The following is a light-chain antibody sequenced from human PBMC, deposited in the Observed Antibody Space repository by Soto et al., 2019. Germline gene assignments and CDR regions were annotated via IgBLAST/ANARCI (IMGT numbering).Light chain of an antibody. Sequence: DIQMTQSPSTLSAFVGDRVAITCRASQSINNLLAWYQQKPGKAPKLLIYKASSLESGVPSRVSGNGSGTEFTLTISILQPDDFATYYCQQYSSYSPFGGGTKVEIK. CDR3: QQYSSYSP. CDR2: KAS. CDR1: QSINNL. J-gene: IGKJ4*02. V-gene: IGKV1-5*03.